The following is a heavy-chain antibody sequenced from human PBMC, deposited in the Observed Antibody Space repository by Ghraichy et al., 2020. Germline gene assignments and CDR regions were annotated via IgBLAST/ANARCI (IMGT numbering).Heavy chain of an antibody. J-gene: IGHJ3*02. V-gene: IGHV3-23*01. CDR3: AKDPTRYNWNERLSAGYAFDI. CDR2: ISGSGGST. D-gene: IGHD1-1*01. Sequence: GESLNISCAASGFTFSSYAMSWVRQAPGKGLEWVSAISGSGGSTYYADSVKGRFTISRDNSKNTLYLQMNSLRAEDTAVYYCAKDPTRYNWNERLSAGYAFDIWGQGTMVTVSS. CDR1: GFTFSSYA.